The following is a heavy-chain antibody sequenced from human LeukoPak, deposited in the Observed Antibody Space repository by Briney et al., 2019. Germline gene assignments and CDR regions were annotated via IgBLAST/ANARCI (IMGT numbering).Heavy chain of an antibody. CDR1: GYTFTSYY. V-gene: IGHV1-69*06. CDR3: AGIAARRGGY. D-gene: IGHD6-6*01. J-gene: IGHJ4*02. CDR2: IIPIFGTA. Sequence: GASVKVSCKASGYTFTSYYMHWVRQAPGQGLEWMGGIIPIFGTANYAQKFQGRVTITADKSTSTAYMELSSLRSEDTAVYYCAGIAARRGGYWGQGTLVTVSS.